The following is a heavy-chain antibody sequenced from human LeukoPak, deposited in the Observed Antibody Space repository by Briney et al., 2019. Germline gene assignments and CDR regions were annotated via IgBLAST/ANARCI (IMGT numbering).Heavy chain of an antibody. CDR2: IYYSGGT. CDR1: GGSISSSSYY. V-gene: IGHV4-39*07. CDR3: ARRLRYFDWLSDYYYYYMDV. J-gene: IGHJ6*03. Sequence: SETLSLTCTVSGGSISSSSYYWGWIRQPPGKGLEWIGSIYYSGGTYYNPSLKSRVTISVDTSKNQFSLKLSSVTAADTAVYYCARRLRYFDWLSDYYYYYMDVWGKGTTVTVSS. D-gene: IGHD3-9*01.